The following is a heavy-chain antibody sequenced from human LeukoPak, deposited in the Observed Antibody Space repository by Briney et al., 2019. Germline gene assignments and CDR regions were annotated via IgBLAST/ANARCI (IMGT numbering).Heavy chain of an antibody. CDR3: ARDNCSSTSCYCMDV. CDR1: GFTFSSYA. CDR2: ISGSGGST. Sequence: GGSLRLSCAASGFTFSSYAMSWVRQAPGKGLEWVSAISGSGGSTYYADSVKGRFTISRDNSKNTLYLQMNSLRAEDTAVYYCARDNCSSTSCYCMDVWGKGTTVTVSS. J-gene: IGHJ6*03. D-gene: IGHD2-2*01. V-gene: IGHV3-23*01.